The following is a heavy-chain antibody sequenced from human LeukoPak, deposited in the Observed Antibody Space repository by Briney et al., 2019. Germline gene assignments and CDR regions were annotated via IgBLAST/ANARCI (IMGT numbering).Heavy chain of an antibody. CDR1: GFTFSSYA. J-gene: IGHJ4*02. V-gene: IGHV3-23*01. D-gene: IGHD6-19*01. CDR3: TRPSAVAYGY. CDR2: IGGSGGST. Sequence: GGSLRLSCAASGFTFSSYAMRWVRQAPGKGLEWFSAIGGSGGSTYYADSVKGRFTISRDDSKNTAYLQMNSLKTEDTAVYYCTRPSAVAYGYWGQGTLVTVSS.